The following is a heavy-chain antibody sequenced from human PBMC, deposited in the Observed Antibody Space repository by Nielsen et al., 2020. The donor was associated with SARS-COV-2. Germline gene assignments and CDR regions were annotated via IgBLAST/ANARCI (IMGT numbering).Heavy chain of an antibody. CDR1: GGSISSGSHY. Sequence: SETLSLTCIVSGGSISSGSHYWSWVRQPPGKGLEWIGYIFYRGNTNYNPSLKSRVTISVDTSKNQFSLKVNSVTAADTAVYYCVWIDMATISVDYWGRGTLVTVSS. CDR3: VWIDMATISVDY. J-gene: IGHJ4*02. CDR2: IFYRGNT. D-gene: IGHD5-24*01. V-gene: IGHV4-61*01.